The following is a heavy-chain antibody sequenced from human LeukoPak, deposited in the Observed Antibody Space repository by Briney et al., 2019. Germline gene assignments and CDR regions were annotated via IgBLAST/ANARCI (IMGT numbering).Heavy chain of an antibody. CDR1: GGYISSYY. Sequence: SETLSLTCTVSGGYISSYYWSWIRQPAGKGLEWIGRIYSSGSTNYSPSLTSRVTMSVDTSKNQFSLKLSSVTAADTAVYYCARVTTLTYGDYAQYYHYYMDVWGKGTTVTISS. D-gene: IGHD4-17*01. CDR3: ARVTTLTYGDYAQYYHYYMDV. V-gene: IGHV4-4*07. CDR2: IYSSGST. J-gene: IGHJ6*03.